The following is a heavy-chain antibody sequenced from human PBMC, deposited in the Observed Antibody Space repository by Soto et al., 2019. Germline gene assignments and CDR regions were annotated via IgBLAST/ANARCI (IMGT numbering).Heavy chain of an antibody. D-gene: IGHD6-19*01. CDR1: GFTFTNYA. CDR2: ISGGGTGT. Sequence: PGGSLRLSCAASGFTFTNYALHWVRQAPGKGLEWVSSISGGGTGTYYADSVKGRFTISRDNSKNTLYLQMNSLRAEDTAVYYCAKPAWGSSGWYFDYWGQGTLVTVSS. V-gene: IGHV3-23*01. CDR3: AKPAWGSSGWYFDY. J-gene: IGHJ4*02.